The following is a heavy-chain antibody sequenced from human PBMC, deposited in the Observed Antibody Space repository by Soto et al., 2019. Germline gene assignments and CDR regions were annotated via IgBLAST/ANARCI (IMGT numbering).Heavy chain of an antibody. Sequence: QLQLQESGSGLVKPSQTLSLTCAVSSGSISSGGYSWSWIRQSPGKGLEWIGYISHSGSTYYNPSXKSRVTISVDRSKNQFSLKLSSVTAADTAVYYCASGSHVPHYWGQGTLVTVSS. D-gene: IGHD6-6*01. CDR1: SGSISSGGYS. CDR3: ASGSHVPHY. J-gene: IGHJ4*02. V-gene: IGHV4-30-2*06. CDR2: ISHSGST.